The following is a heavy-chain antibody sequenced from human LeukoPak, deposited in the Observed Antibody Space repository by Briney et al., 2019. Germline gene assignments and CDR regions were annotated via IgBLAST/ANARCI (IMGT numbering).Heavy chain of an antibody. CDR1: GGSISSGDYY. CDR2: IYYSGST. Sequence: SQTLSLTCTVSGGSISSGDYYWSWIRQPPGRGLEWIGYIYYSGSTYYNPSLKSRVTISVHTSKNQFSLKLSSVTAADTAVYYCARDHTVRGAWDYWGQGTLVTVSS. D-gene: IGHD4-17*01. V-gene: IGHV4-30-4*01. J-gene: IGHJ4*02. CDR3: ARDHTVRGAWDY.